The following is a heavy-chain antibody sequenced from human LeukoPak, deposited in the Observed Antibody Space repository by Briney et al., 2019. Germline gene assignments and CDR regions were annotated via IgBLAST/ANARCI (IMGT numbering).Heavy chain of an antibody. CDR1: GYTPTELS. Sequence: RVASVKVSCKVSGYTPTELSMNWVRQAPGKGLEWMGGFDPEDGETIYAQKFQGRVTMTEDTSTDTAYMELSSLRSEDTAVYYCATYIMAAATNEKPRRHAFDIWGQGTMVTVSS. CDR3: ATYIMAAATNEKPRRHAFDI. J-gene: IGHJ3*02. CDR2: FDPEDGET. D-gene: IGHD2-15*01. V-gene: IGHV1-24*01.